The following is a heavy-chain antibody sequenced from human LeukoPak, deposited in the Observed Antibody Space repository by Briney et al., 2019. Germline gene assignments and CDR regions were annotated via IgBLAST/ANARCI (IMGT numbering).Heavy chain of an antibody. CDR1: GFTFSSYE. V-gene: IGHV3-48*03. CDR2: ISSSGSTI. CDR3: ARVLGSGYYDK. J-gene: IGHJ4*02. D-gene: IGHD1-26*01. Sequence: GGSLRLSCAASGFTFSSYEMNWVRQAPGKGLEWVSYISSSGSTIYYADSVKGRFTISRDNAKNSLYLQMNSLRAEDTAVYYCARVLGSGYYDKWGQGTLVTVSS.